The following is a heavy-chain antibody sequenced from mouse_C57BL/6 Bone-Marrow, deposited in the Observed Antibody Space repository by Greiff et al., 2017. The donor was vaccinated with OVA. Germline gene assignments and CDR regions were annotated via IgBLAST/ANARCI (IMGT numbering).Heavy chain of an antibody. J-gene: IGHJ1*03. CDR2: INPYNGGT. V-gene: IGHV1-19*01. CDR1: GYTFTDYY. CDR3: ARTRWYFDV. Sequence: VEPGASVKMSCKASGYTFTDYYMNWVKQSHGKSLEWIGVINPYNGGTSYNQKFKGKATLTVDKSSSTAYMELNSLTSEDSAVYYCARTRWYFDVWGTGTTVTVSS.